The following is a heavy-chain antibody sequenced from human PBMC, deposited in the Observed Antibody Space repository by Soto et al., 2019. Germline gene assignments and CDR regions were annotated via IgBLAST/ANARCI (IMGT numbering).Heavy chain of an antibody. Sequence: PGGSLRLSCKTSGFTFSSYGLHWLRQAPGKGLEWVTFISYNGNKINYADSVKGRFTVSRDNSKNTLYLQMNSLRPEDTAVYYFAKHSSTFVFWRPGTLVTVSS. CDR1: GFTFSSYG. J-gene: IGHJ4*02. D-gene: IGHD2-2*01. V-gene: IGHV3-30*18. CDR3: AKHSSTFVF. CDR2: ISYNGNKI.